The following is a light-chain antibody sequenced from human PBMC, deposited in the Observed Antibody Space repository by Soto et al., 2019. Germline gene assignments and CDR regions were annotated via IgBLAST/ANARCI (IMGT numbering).Light chain of an antibody. CDR3: SSYTSSSTPYV. CDR1: SSDVGGYNY. V-gene: IGLV2-14*01. Sequence: QSALTQPASGSGSHGQSITISCTGTSSDVGGYNYVSWYQQHPGKAPKLMIYDVSNRPSGVSNRFSGSKSGNTASLTISGLQAEDEADYYCSSYTSSSTPYVFGPGTKSPS. J-gene: IGLJ1*01. CDR2: DVS.